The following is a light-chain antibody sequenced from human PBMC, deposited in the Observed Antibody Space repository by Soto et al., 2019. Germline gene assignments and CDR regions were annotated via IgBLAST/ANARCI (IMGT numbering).Light chain of an antibody. CDR2: SNN. CDR1: SSNIGSNN. V-gene: IGLV1-44*01. CDR3: ASCAGSPNRPV. J-gene: IGLJ2*01. Sequence: QSVLTQPPSASGTPGQRVTISCSGSSSNIGSNNVNWYQQLPGTAPKLLMYSNNQRPSGVPYRFSGSKSGTSASLAISGLQSEDEADYCCASCAGSPNRPVFGGGTKLTVL.